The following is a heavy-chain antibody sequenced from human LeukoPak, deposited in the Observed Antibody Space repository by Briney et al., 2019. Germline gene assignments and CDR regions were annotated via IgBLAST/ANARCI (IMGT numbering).Heavy chain of an antibody. CDR1: GYTFTSYA. D-gene: IGHD2-8*01. Sequence: GASVKVSCRASGYTFTSYAMHWVRQAPGQRLEWMGWINAGNGNTKYSQKFQGRVTITRDTSASTACMELSSLRSEDTAVYYCAGGPFYCTNGVCSNYYGMDVWGQGTTVTVSS. CDR2: INAGNGNT. CDR3: AGGPFYCTNGVCSNYYGMDV. J-gene: IGHJ6*02. V-gene: IGHV1-3*01.